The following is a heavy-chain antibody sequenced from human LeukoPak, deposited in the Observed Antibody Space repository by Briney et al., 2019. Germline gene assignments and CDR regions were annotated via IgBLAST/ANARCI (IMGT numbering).Heavy chain of an antibody. D-gene: IGHD6-6*01. CDR3: CKVVRGKNFFEN. CDR2: IKGNNDGGTT. J-gene: IGHJ4*02. Sequence: GGSLRLSCVASGFTLNNAWMSWVRQAPGKGPEWVGHIKGNNDGGTTDHAPPVKGRFTISRDDSKNTLSLQMNSLKTEDTAVYYCCKVVRGKNFFENWGQGTLVAVSS. CDR1: GFTLNNAW. V-gene: IGHV3-15*01.